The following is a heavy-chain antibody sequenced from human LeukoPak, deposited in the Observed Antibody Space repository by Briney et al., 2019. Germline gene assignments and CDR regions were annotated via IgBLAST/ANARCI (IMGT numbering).Heavy chain of an antibody. J-gene: IGHJ4*02. CDR3: TRTFSGSYSEGDY. D-gene: IGHD1-26*01. CDR1: GYTFTDYY. V-gene: IGHV1-2*02. Sequence: ASVKVSCKASGYTFTDYYMHWVRQAPGQGLQWMGWLNPNSGSTNYAQIFQGRVTMTRDTSISTAYMELSRLTSDDTAVYYCTRTFSGSYSEGDYRGQGTLVTVSS. CDR2: LNPNSGST.